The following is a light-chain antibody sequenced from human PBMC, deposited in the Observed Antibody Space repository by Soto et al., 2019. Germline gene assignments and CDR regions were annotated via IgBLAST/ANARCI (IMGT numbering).Light chain of an antibody. CDR1: QSVSSY. J-gene: IGKJ4*01. V-gene: IGKV3-11*01. Sequence: EIVLTQSPATLSLSPGERATLSCRASQSVSSYLAWYQQKPGQAPRLLIYDASNRATGIPDRFSGSASGTDFTLTISSIQPDDFAVYYCQQRSNWPLTFGGGNTVEIK. CDR2: DAS. CDR3: QQRSNWPLT.